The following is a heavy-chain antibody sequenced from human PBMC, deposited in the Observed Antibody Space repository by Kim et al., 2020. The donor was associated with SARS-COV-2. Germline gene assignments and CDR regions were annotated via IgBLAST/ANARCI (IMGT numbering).Heavy chain of an antibody. CDR3: ARHKSSGSYYFDY. D-gene: IGHD1-26*01. J-gene: IGHJ4*02. Sequence: YHPSLKSRVTISVDTSKTQFSLKLSSVTAADTAVYYCARHKSSGSYYFDYWGQGTLVTVSS. V-gene: IGHV4-59*08.